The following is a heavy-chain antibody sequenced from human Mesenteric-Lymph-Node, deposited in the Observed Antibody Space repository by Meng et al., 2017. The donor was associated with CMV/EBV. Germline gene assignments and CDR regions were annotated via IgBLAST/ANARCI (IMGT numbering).Heavy chain of an antibody. CDR2: ISSTTSYI. CDR1: GFSFDTYT. J-gene: IGHJ4*02. Sequence: GESLKISCAASGFSFDTYTMNWVRQAPGKGLQWISSISSTTSYIYYADSVKGRFTISRDNAKNSLYLQMDSLRAEDTGVYYCVRDLGVSGTTDYFDYWGQGTLVTVSS. V-gene: IGHV3-21*01. D-gene: IGHD1-7*01. CDR3: VRDLGVSGTTDYFDY.